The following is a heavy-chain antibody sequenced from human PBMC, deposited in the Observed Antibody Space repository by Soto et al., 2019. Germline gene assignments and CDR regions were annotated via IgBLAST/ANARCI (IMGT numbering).Heavy chain of an antibody. CDR3: ARDHPTSTSFDY. D-gene: IGHD1-1*01. Sequence: ASVKVSCTASGYTFTIYYMHWVRQAPGQGLEWMGIINPSGGSTSYAQKFQGRVTMTRDTSTSTVYMELSSLRSEDTAVYYCARDHPTSTSFDYWGQGTLVTVSS. J-gene: IGHJ4*02. CDR2: INPSGGST. V-gene: IGHV1-46*03. CDR1: GYTFTIYY.